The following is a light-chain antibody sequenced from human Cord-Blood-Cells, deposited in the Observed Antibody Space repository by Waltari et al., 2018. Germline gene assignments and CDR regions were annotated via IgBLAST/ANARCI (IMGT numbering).Light chain of an antibody. CDR2: DVS. J-gene: IGLJ1*01. CDR3: CSYAGSYTYV. Sequence: QSALTQPRSVSGPPGQSVTISCPGTSSDVGGYNYVSWYQQHPGKAPKLMIYDVSKRPSGVPDRFSGSKSGNTASLTISGLQAEDEADYYCCSYAGSYTYVFGTGTKVTVL. V-gene: IGLV2-11*01. CDR1: SSDVGGYNY.